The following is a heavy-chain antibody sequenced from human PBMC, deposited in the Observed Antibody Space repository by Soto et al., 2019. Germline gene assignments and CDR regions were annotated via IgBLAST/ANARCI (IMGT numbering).Heavy chain of an antibody. V-gene: IGHV2-5*02. D-gene: IGHD3-16*01. J-gene: IGHJ5*02. CDR1: GFSLTTRGVG. CDR2: ISWDDDK. CDR3: AHIPNYYQYDWFDP. Sequence: QITLKESGPTLVKPTQTRTLTCTFSGFSLTTRGVGVGWIRQPPGKALECLALISWDDDKRYSPSLQSRLSIPKDTSKNQVVLTMTNVDPVDTATYYCAHIPNYYQYDWFDPWGQGTLVSVSS.